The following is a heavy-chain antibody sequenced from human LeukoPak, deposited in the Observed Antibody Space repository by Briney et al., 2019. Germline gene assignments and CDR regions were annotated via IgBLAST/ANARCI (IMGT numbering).Heavy chain of an antibody. CDR2: IYSGGST. V-gene: IGHV3-53*01. CDR3: VRDLT. J-gene: IGHJ5*02. Sequence: GGSLRLSCAASGFIFSSYAMTWVRQAPGKGLEWVSVIYSGGSTYYADSVKGRFIISRDNSKNTLSLQMNSLRAEDTAVYYCVRDLTWGQGTLVTVSS. CDR1: GFIFSSYA.